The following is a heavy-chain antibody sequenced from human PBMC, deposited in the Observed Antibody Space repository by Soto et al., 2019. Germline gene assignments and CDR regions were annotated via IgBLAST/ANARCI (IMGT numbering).Heavy chain of an antibody. V-gene: IGHV3-7*01. Sequence: EVQLLESGGGLVQPGGSLRLSCAASGFTFSGFWMTWVRQAPGKGPEWVANIGLDGSVQNYLDSVKGRFTISRDNAKNSLYLQMRSLRAEDTAVYHCARGVSSDNWGQGTLVAVSS. CDR3: ARGVSSDN. CDR2: IGLDGSVQ. J-gene: IGHJ4*02. CDR1: GFTFSGFW.